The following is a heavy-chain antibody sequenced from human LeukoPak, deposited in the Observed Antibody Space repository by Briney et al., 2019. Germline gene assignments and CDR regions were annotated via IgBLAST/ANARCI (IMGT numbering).Heavy chain of an antibody. V-gene: IGHV1-18*01. CDR2: LSGYSGDT. D-gene: IGHD3-10*01. CDR3: ARAPNYSGSGSPFWEV. Sequence: GASVKVSCKSSGYTFTNYGISWVRQAPGQGLEWMGWLSGYSGDTRYAQDLQGRVTVTADTSTSTSYMELRSLRSDDTAVYYCARAPNYSGSGSPFWEVWGQGTLVTVSS. J-gene: IGHJ4*02. CDR1: GYTFTNYG.